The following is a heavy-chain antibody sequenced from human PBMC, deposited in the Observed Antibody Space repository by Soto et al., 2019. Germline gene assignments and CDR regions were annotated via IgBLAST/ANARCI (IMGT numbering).Heavy chain of an antibody. CDR2: ISAYNGNT. D-gene: IGHD2-8*01. Sequence: GASVKVSCKASGYTFTSYGISWVRQAPGQGLEWMGWISAYNGNTNYAQKLQGRVTMTTDTSTSTAYMELRSLRSDDTAVYYCARTTYDIVLMVYDNHIDYWGQGTLVTVSS. V-gene: IGHV1-18*01. CDR3: ARTTYDIVLMVYDNHIDY. CDR1: GYTFTSYG. J-gene: IGHJ4*02.